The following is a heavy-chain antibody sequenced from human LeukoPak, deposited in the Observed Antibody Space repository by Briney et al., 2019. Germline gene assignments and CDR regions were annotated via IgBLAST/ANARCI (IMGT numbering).Heavy chain of an antibody. V-gene: IGHV1-24*01. J-gene: IGHJ4*02. CDR3: ATGQTTPVLVDTLHF. CDR2: FDPDDAET. D-gene: IGHD4-17*01. CDR1: GHTVTEFS. Sequence: VASVKVSCKVSGHTVTEFSIHWVRQAPGKGLEWMGGFDPDDAETVFARKFQGRVTMTEDTSTNTAYMELTSLRSEDTAVYYCATGQTTPVLVDTLHFWGQGTLVTVSS.